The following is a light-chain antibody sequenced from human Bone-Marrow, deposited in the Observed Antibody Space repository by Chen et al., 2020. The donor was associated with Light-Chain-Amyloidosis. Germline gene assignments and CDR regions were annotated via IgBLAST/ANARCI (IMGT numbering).Light chain of an antibody. J-gene: IGLJ3*02. CDR2: EDD. CDR3: QSYQGSSQGV. V-gene: IGLV6-57*01. Sequence: NFMLTQPHSVSESPGKTVIISCTRSSGSIATNYVKWYQQRPGSSPTTVTYEDDQRPSGVPDRFSGSVDRSSNSASLTISGLKTKDEADYYCQSYQGSSQGVFGGGTKLTVL. CDR1: SGSIATNY.